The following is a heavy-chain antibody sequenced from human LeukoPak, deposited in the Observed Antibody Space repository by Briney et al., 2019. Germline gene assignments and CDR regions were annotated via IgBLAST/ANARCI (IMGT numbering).Heavy chain of an antibody. Sequence: SETLSLTCTVSGGSISSYYWSWIRQPPGKGLEWIGYIYYSGSTNYNPSLKSRVTISVDTSKNQFSLKLSSVTAADTAVYYCARIGQWLRFNWFDPWGQGTLVTVSS. CDR1: GGSISSYY. CDR2: IYYSGST. V-gene: IGHV4-59*01. CDR3: ARIGQWLRFNWFDP. J-gene: IGHJ5*02. D-gene: IGHD5-12*01.